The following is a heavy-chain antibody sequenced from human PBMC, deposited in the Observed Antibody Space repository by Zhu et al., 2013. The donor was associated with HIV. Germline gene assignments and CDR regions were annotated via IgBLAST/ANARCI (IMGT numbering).Heavy chain of an antibody. Sequence: QVQLVQSGAEVKKPGASVNVSCKASGYTFSGYYMHWVRQAPGQGLEWMGWINPKSGDTNYAQKFQGRVTMTTDTSIGTAYMEVSRLRSDDTAVYYCARGLVRVSEWLSEDEYFQHWGQGTLVTVSS. CDR2: INPKSGDT. CDR1: GYTFSGYY. CDR3: ARGLVRVSEWLSEDEYFQH. D-gene: IGHD3-3*01. J-gene: IGHJ1*01. V-gene: IGHV1-2*02.